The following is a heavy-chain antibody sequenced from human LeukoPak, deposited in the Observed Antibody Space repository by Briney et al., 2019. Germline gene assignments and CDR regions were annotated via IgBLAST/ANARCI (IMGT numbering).Heavy chain of an antibody. D-gene: IGHD5-12*01. J-gene: IGHJ4*02. CDR3: ARVGRTKVATMAY. V-gene: IGHV1-18*01. CDR1: GYTFTNYG. CDR2: ISGSSENT. Sequence: ASVKVSCKASGYTFTNYGISWVRQAPGQGLEWMGWISGSSENTDYAQKFQGRVTMTTDTSTSTAYMELRNLRSDDTATYYCARVGRTKVATMAYWGQGTLVTVSS.